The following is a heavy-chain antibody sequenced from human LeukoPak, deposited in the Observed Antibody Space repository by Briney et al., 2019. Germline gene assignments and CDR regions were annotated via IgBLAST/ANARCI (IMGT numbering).Heavy chain of an antibody. CDR2: ISSSSNYI. CDR1: GLTFSSYN. Sequence: SGGSLKLSCVASGLTFSSYNMNWVRQAPGKGLEWVSFISSSSNYIYYADSVKGRFTISRDNAKNSLYLQMNSLRAEDTAVYYCAELGITMIGGVWGKGTTVTISS. J-gene: IGHJ6*04. V-gene: IGHV3-21*01. CDR3: AELGITMIGGV. D-gene: IGHD3-10*02.